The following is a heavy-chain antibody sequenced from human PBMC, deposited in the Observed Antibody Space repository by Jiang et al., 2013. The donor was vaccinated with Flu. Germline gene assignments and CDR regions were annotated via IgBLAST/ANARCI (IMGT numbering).Heavy chain of an antibody. CDR1: GYSITSNW. V-gene: IGHV5-51*01. J-gene: IGHJ2*01. D-gene: IGHD2-2*03. CDR3: AREAMTDLDKWYFDL. Sequence: PGESLKISCKASGYSITSNWIGWVRQMPGKGLEWMGIIYPGDSHARYSPSFQGQVTISADKSISTAYLQWSSLKASDTAMYYCAREAMTDLDKWYFDLWGRGTLVTVSS. CDR2: IYPGDSHA.